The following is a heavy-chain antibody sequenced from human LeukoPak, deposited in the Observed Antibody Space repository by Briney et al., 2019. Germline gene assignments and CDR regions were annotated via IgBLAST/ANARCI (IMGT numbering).Heavy chain of an antibody. D-gene: IGHD3-3*02. Sequence: GGSPRLSCAASGFTVSSHAMSWVRQPSGKGPEWLSAIRGSGGNTFYADSVKGRFSISRDTSKNTVSLQMNSLRVEDTAIYYCVKGIRGYYYNSEVWGPGTTVTVSS. J-gene: IGHJ6*02. CDR3: VKGIRGYYYNSEV. CDR1: GFTVSSHA. V-gene: IGHV3-23*01. CDR2: IRGSGGNT.